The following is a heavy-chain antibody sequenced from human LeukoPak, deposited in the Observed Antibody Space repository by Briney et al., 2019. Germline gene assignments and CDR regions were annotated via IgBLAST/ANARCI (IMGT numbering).Heavy chain of an antibody. J-gene: IGHJ4*02. Sequence: GGSLRLSCAASGFTFSSYAMSWVRQAPGKGLEWVSTISGSGGTTYYADSVKGRFTISRDNSKNTLYLQMNSLRVEDTAVYYCAKDMRNYNILTGYYEAYSFDYWGQGTLVTVSS. CDR2: ISGSGGTT. V-gene: IGHV3-23*01. CDR3: AKDMRNYNILTGYYEAYSFDY. CDR1: GFTFSSYA. D-gene: IGHD3-9*01.